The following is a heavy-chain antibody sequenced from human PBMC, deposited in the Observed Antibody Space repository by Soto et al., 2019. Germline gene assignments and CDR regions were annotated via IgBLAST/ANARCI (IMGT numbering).Heavy chain of an antibody. V-gene: IGHV3-48*03. Sequence: EVHLVESGGGLVQAGGSLRLSCEVSGFTFRSYEMHWVRQAPGKGLEWLSYISSSSDFIYYSESVKGRFTISRDNANNSLYLQMNSLRAADTAIYYCARGANGFDRLDHWGQGAPVTVSS. J-gene: IGHJ5*02. CDR2: ISSSSDFI. CDR1: GFTFRSYE. CDR3: ARGANGFDRLDH. D-gene: IGHD3-10*01.